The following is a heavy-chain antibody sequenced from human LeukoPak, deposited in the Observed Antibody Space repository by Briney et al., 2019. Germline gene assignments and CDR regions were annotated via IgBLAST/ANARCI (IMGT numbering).Heavy chain of an antibody. Sequence: GGSLRLSCAASGFTFSSYEMNWVRQAPGKGLEWVSYISKSGSTIYYADSVKGRFTISRDNAKNSLYLQMNSLRAEDTAVYYCARDRAYYYGSGSRDYYGMDVWGQGTTVTVSS. D-gene: IGHD3-10*01. CDR2: ISKSGSTI. J-gene: IGHJ6*02. CDR3: ARDRAYYYGSGSRDYYGMDV. CDR1: GFTFSSYE. V-gene: IGHV3-48*03.